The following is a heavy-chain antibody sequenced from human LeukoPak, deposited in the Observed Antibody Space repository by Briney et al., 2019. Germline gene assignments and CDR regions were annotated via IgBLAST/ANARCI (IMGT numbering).Heavy chain of an antibody. V-gene: IGHV3-48*02. J-gene: IGHJ4*02. CDR1: GXTFSSYS. D-gene: IGHD1-26*01. CDR2: ISSSSSTI. Sequence: GGSLRLSCAASGXTFSSYSMNWVRQAPGKGREWLSYISSSSSTIYYADSVKGRFTISRDDAKNSLYLQMNSLRDEDTAVYYCAREAPGAHNHFDYWGQGTLVTVSS. CDR3: AREAPGAHNHFDY.